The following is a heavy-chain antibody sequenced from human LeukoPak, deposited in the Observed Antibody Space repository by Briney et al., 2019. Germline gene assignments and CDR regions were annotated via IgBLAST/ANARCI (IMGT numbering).Heavy chain of an antibody. J-gene: IGHJ4*02. CDR3: ARDLRVWGSYRPFDY. CDR1: GYSISSGYY. D-gene: IGHD3-16*02. V-gene: IGHV4-38-2*02. Sequence: SPSETLSLTCTVSGYSISSGYYWGWIRQPPGKGLEWIGSIYHSGSTYYNPSLKSRVTISVDTSKNQFSLKLSSVTAADTAVYYCARDLRVWGSYRPFDYWGQGTLVTVSS. CDR2: IYHSGST.